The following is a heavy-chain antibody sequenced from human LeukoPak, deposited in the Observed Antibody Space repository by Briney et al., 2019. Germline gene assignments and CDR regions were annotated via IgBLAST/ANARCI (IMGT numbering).Heavy chain of an antibody. V-gene: IGHV3-23*01. J-gene: IGHJ4*02. D-gene: IGHD3-10*01. CDR3: AKELLYGSGISMDY. CDR1: GFTFSSYA. Sequence: GGSLRLSCAASGFTFSSYAMSWVRQAPGKGLEWVSAISGSGGTTYYADSVKGRFTISRDNSKNTPYLQMNSLRAEDTAVYYCAKELLYGSGISMDYWGQGTLVTVSS. CDR2: ISGSGGTT.